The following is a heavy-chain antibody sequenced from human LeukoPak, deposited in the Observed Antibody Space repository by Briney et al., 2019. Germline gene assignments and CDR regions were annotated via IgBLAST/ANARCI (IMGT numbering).Heavy chain of an antibody. CDR1: GYTFTRYF. J-gene: IGHJ4*02. D-gene: IGHD2/OR15-2a*01. CDR3: ARVSGDYSMPFDY. CDR2: INPSGGST. V-gene: IGHV1-46*01. Sequence: ASVKVSCKASGYTFTRYFMHWVRQAPGQGLEWMGIINPSGGSTTYAQKFQGRVTMTRDMSPSTVYMELSSLRSEDTAVYYCARVSGDYSMPFDYWGQGTWSPSPQ.